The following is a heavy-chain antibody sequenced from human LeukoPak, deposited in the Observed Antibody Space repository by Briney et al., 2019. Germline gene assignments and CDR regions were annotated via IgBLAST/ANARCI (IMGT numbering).Heavy chain of an antibody. D-gene: IGHD3-22*01. J-gene: IGHJ3*02. V-gene: IGHV4-4*07. CDR1: GGSISSYY. CDR2: IYTSGST. CDR3: ARDAPTGFYDSSGYKAFDI. Sequence: SETLSLTCTVSGGSISSYYWSWIRQPAAKGLEWIGRIYTSGSTNYNPSLKSRVTMSVDTSKNQFSLKLSSVTAADTAVYYCARDAPTGFYDSSGYKAFDIWGQGTMVTVSS.